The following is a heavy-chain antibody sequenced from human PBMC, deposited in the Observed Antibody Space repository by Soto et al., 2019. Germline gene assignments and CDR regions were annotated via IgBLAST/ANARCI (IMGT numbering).Heavy chain of an antibody. J-gene: IGHJ4*02. CDR1: GFTFSSYW. Sequence: EVQLVESGGGLVQPGGSLRLSCAASGFTFSSYWMSWVRQAPGKGLEWVANIKQDGSEKYYVDSVKGRFTISRDNAENSLYLQMNSLRAEDTAVYYCARESGYYYDSSGYYYFDYWGQGTLVTVSS. D-gene: IGHD3-22*01. CDR2: IKQDGSEK. CDR3: ARESGYYYDSSGYYYFDY. V-gene: IGHV3-7*05.